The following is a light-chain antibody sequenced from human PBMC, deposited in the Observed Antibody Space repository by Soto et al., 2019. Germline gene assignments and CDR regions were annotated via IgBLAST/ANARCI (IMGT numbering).Light chain of an antibody. CDR2: DAS. Sequence: DIQMTQSPSSLSSSVLDRVXVTCRASQSISSYLNWYQQKPGKAPKLLIYDASNLETGVPSRFSGSGSGTDFTFTISSLQPEDIATYYCQQYDNLPITFGQGTRLEIK. V-gene: IGKV1-33*01. CDR1: QSISSY. CDR3: QQYDNLPIT. J-gene: IGKJ5*01.